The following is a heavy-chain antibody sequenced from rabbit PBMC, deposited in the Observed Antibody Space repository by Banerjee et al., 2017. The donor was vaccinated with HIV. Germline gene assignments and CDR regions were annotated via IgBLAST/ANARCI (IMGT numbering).Heavy chain of an antibody. CDR1: GFSFSSSYW. J-gene: IGHJ4*01. CDR3: ARGIYSNDAVYAGGNNL. Sequence: QEQLEESGGDLVKPEGSLTLTCTASGFSFSSSYWICWVRQAPGKGLEWIACIYTGDGNTYYATWAKGRFTISKTSSTTVTLQMTSLTAADTATYFCARGIYSNDAVYAGGNNLWGPGTLVTVS. CDR2: IYTGDGNT. V-gene: IGHV1S45*01. D-gene: IGHD4-2*01.